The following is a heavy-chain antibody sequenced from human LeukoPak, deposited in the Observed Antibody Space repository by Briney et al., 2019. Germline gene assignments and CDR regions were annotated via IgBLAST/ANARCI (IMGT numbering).Heavy chain of an antibody. CDR3: EKDIGRGGWGRSYYYDSSGY. D-gene: IGHD3-22*01. Sequence: PGGSLRLSCAASGFTFSSYAMSWVRQAPGKGLEWVSAISGSGGSTYYADSVKGRFTISRDNSKNTLYLQMNSLRAEDTAVYYCEKDIGRGGWGRSYYYDSSGYGGQGTLVTVSS. V-gene: IGHV3-23*01. J-gene: IGHJ4*02. CDR2: ISGSGGST. CDR1: GFTFSSYA.